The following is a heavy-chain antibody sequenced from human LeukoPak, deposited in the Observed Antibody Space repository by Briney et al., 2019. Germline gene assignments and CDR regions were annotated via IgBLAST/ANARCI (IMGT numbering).Heavy chain of an antibody. J-gene: IGHJ4*02. CDR3: ARGGTAMGFAFSY. CDR2: ISYDGSNK. Sequence: PGGSLRLSCAASGFTFSSYAMHWVRQAPGKGLEWVAVISYDGSNKYYADSVKGRFTISRDNSKNTLYLQMNSLRAEDTAVYYCARGGTAMGFAFSYWGQGTLVTVSS. D-gene: IGHD5-18*01. V-gene: IGHV3-30-3*01. CDR1: GFTFSSYA.